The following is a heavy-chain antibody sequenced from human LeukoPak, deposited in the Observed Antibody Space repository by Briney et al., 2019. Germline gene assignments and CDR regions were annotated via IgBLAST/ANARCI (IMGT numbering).Heavy chain of an antibody. V-gene: IGHV4-34*01. Sequence: SETLSLTCAVYGGSFSGYYWSWIRQLPGKGLEWIGEINHSGSTNYNPSLKSRVTISVDTSKNQFSLKLSSVTAADTAVYYCAASYSSGWYLIWGQGTMVTVSS. J-gene: IGHJ3*02. D-gene: IGHD6-19*01. CDR2: INHSGST. CDR1: GGSFSGYY. CDR3: AASYSSGWYLI.